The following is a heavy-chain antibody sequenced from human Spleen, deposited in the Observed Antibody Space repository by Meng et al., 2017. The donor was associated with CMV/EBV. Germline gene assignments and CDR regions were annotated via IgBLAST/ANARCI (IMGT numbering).Heavy chain of an antibody. Sequence: QVQAQAPGPGPVKPSQTLSLTCNVSGDSISSGDYYWSWIRQPPGKGLEWIGSIYYSGSTYYNPSLKSRVTISVDTSKNQFSLKLSSVTAADTAVYYCARVAYFDWLLYFDYWGQGTLVTVSS. CDR2: IYYSGST. CDR3: ARVAYFDWLLYFDY. J-gene: IGHJ4*02. V-gene: IGHV4-30-4*08. D-gene: IGHD3-9*01. CDR1: GDSISSGDYY.